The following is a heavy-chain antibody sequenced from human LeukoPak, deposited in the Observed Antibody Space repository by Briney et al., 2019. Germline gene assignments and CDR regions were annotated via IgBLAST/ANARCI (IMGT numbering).Heavy chain of an antibody. V-gene: IGHV3-7*01. CDR2: IKEDGSEK. CDR1: GFTFSSFW. D-gene: IGHD3-10*01. J-gene: IGHJ4*02. Sequence: GGSLRLSCAASGFTFSSFWMTWVRQAPGKGLEWVANIKEDGSEKNYVDSVKGRLTISRDNAENSLYLQMNNLRPDDTAVYHCTRGHRYGLFWGQGTLVTVSS. CDR3: TRGHRYGLF.